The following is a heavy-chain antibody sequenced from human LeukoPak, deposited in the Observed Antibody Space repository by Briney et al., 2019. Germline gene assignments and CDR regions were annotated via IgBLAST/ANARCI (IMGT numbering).Heavy chain of an antibody. CDR2: ISWNSRII. CDR1: GFIFDDYA. D-gene: IGHD1-26*01. Sequence: GGSLRLSCAASGFIFDDYAMYWVQQAPGKGLEWVSGISWNSRIIDYADSVKGRFTISRDNAKTSLYLQMNSLTTEDTAFYYCARLTGAASGTYYFDFWGQGTLVTVSS. CDR3: ARLTGAASGTYYFDF. J-gene: IGHJ4*02. V-gene: IGHV3-9*01.